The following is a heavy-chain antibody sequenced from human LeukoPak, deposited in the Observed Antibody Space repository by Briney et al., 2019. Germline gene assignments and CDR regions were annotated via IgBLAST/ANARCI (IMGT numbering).Heavy chain of an antibody. J-gene: IGHJ2*01. Sequence: SQTLSLTCAVSGGSISSGGYSWSWIRQPSGKGLEWIGYIYHSGSTYYNPSLKSRVTISVDRSKNQFSLKLSSVTAADTAVYYCARRLWYFDLWGRGTLVTVSS. CDR1: GGSISSGGYS. V-gene: IGHV4-30-2*01. CDR2: IYHSGST. CDR3: ARRLWYFDL.